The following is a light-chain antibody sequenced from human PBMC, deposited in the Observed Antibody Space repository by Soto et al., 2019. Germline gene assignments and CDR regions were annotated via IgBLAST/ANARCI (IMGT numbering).Light chain of an antibody. Sequence: DIQMTQSPSSLSASVGDRVTITCRASQSISSYLNWYQQKPGKAPKLLIYAASSLQSGVPSRFSGSGSGTDFTLTISRLEPEDFAVYYCQQYGNSPFSFGPGTKVDVK. V-gene: IGKV1-39*01. J-gene: IGKJ3*01. CDR2: AAS. CDR1: QSISSY. CDR3: QQYGNSPFS.